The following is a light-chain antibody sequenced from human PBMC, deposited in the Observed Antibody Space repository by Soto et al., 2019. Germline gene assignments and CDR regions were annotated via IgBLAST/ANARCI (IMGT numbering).Light chain of an antibody. CDR1: RDIRIY. Sequence: DIQMTQSPSSLSASVGDRVTPTCRASRDIRIYLAWYQHKPGKAPQLLMYASDTLQEGVPSRFSGSGSGTDFTLTINSLQPEDVATYYCQSYDSAPLTFGGGTRVEI. CDR2: ASD. CDR3: QSYDSAPLT. V-gene: IGKV1-27*01. J-gene: IGKJ4*01.